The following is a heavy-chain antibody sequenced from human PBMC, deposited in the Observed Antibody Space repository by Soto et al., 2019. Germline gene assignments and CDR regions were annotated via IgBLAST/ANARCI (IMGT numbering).Heavy chain of an antibody. CDR3: ARDRITTRGDAFDL. CDR2: ISAYNGNT. Sequence: ASVKVSCKASGYTFTSYGISWVRQAPGQGLEWMGWISAYNGNTNYAQKLQGRVTITTDTSTSTAYMELRSLKSEDTAVYYCARDRITTRGDAFDLSGQATMVTVSS. CDR1: GYTFTSYG. V-gene: IGHV1-18*01. D-gene: IGHD3-3*01. J-gene: IGHJ3*01.